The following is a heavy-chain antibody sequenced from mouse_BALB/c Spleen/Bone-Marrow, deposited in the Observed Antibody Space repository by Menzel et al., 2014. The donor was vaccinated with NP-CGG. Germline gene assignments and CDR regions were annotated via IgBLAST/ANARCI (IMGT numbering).Heavy chain of an antibody. Sequence: LQQSGSELVRPGDSVKLSCKASGYTFTSYWMHWVKQRPGQGLEWIGNIYPGSGSTNYAEKFKSKATLTVDTSSSTAYMQLSSLTSEDSAVYYCTRSYGYYAMDYWGQGTSVTVSS. J-gene: IGHJ4*01. CDR1: GYTFTSYW. CDR2: IYPGSGST. V-gene: IGHV1S22*01. D-gene: IGHD1-2*01. CDR3: TRSYGYYAMDY.